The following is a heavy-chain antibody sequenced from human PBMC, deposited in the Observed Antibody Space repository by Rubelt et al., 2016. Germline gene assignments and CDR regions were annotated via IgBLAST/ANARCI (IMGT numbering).Heavy chain of an antibody. J-gene: IGHJ3*02. V-gene: IGHV1-18*01. CDR3: AREGYRDAFDI. D-gene: IGHD5-24*01. CDR1: GYSFTAYG. Sequence: QVQLVQSGTEVKKPGASVEVSCKASGYSFTAYGISWVRQAPGQGLEWMGWISGYNGNTNNDPKFQGRGTMTTDTSTSTAYMELRSRRSDDTATYYCAREGYRDAFDIWGQGTMVTVSS. CDR2: ISGYNGNT.